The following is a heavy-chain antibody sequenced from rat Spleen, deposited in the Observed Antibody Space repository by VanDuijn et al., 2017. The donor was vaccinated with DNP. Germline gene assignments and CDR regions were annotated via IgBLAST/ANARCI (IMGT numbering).Heavy chain of an antibody. Sequence: EVQLQESGPGLVKPSQSLSLTCSVTGYSITSNFRWSWIRKFPGNTLEWMGYINSASNTNSNPSLKSRISITRGTSKNQVFLQVNSVTTEDTATYYCVRSPSYYWYFDFWGPGTMVTVSS. CDR3: VRSPSYYWYFDF. D-gene: IGHD3-1*01. CDR2: INSASNT. CDR1: GYSITSNFR. V-gene: IGHV3-3*01. J-gene: IGHJ1*01.